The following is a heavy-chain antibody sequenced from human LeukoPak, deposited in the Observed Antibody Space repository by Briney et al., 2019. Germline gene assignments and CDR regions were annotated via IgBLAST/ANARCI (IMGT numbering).Heavy chain of an antibody. CDR2: INHSGST. CDR3: ATGAVAGTYYFDH. J-gene: IGHJ4*02. CDR1: GGSFSGYY. Sequence: SETLSLTCAVYGGSFSGYYWSWIRQPPGKGLEWIGEINHSGSTNYNPSLKSRVTISVDTSKNQFSLKLSSVTAADTAVYYCATGAVAGTYYFDHWGQGTLVTVSS. V-gene: IGHV4-34*01. D-gene: IGHD6-19*01.